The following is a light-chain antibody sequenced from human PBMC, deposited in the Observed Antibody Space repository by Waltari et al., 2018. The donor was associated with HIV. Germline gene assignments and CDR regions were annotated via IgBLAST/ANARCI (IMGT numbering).Light chain of an antibody. CDR3: VLFMGNGMWV. Sequence: QTVVTQEPSFSVSPGGTVTLTSDLSYVSVPTRYHPRGYPPTAGQTPRTLIYSTNTRSSGVPDRFSGSILGNKAALTITGAQADDESDYYCVLFMGNGMWVFGGGTKLTVL. V-gene: IGLV8-61*01. J-gene: IGLJ3*02. CDR2: STN. CDR1: YVSVPTRYH.